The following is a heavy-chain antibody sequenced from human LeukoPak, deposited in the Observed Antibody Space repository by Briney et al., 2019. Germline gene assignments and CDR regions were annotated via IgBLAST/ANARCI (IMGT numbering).Heavy chain of an antibody. V-gene: IGHV3-30*14. CDR3: VKGEYDILTGYYTLGY. D-gene: IGHD3-9*01. Sequence: GRSLRLSCAASGFTFSSYAMHWVRQAPGKGLEWVAVISYDGSNKYYADSVKGRFTISRDNSKNTLYLQMSSLRAEDTAVYYCVKGEYDILTGYYTLGYWGQGTLVTVSS. J-gene: IGHJ4*02. CDR2: ISYDGSNK. CDR1: GFTFSSYA.